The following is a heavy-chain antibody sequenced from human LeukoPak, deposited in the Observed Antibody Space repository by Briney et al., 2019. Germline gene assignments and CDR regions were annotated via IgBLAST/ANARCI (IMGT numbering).Heavy chain of an antibody. V-gene: IGHV4-59*01. CDR2: IYYSGST. J-gene: IGHJ4*02. D-gene: IGHD3-16*01. Sequence: SETLSLTXTVSGGSISSYYWSWIRQPPGKGLEWIGYIYYSGSTNYNPSLKSRVTISVDTSKNQFSLKLSSVTAADTAVYYCARDRYDYVWGSYVPIYYFDYWGQGTLVTVSS. CDR3: ARDRYDYVWGSYVPIYYFDY. CDR1: GGSISSYY.